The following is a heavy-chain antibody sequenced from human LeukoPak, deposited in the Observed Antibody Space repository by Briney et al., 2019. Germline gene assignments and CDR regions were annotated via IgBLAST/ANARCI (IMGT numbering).Heavy chain of an antibody. J-gene: IGHJ4*02. V-gene: IGHV4-59*01. CDR3: ARVRGALRVPDY. Sequence: EPSETLSLACTVSGGSISSYYWSWIRQPPGKGLDWIGYIYYSGSTNYNPSLKSRVTISVDTSKNQFSLKLSSVTAADTAVYYCARVRGALRVPDYWGQGTLVTVSS. CDR2: IYYSGST. D-gene: IGHD1-26*01. CDR1: GGSISSYY.